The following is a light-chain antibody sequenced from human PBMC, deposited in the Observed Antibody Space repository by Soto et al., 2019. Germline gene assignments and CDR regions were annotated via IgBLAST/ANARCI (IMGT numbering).Light chain of an antibody. CDR1: QNINNW. CDR2: DAS. V-gene: IGKV1-5*01. Sequence: DLQMTQSPSTLSASVGDRVTFTCRSSQNINNWLAWFQQKPGRAPKLLIYDASTLESGVPSRFSGSGSGTEFTLTISSLQPDDFATYYCQLYNSYSKTFGQGTKVEIK. CDR3: QLYNSYSKT. J-gene: IGKJ1*01.